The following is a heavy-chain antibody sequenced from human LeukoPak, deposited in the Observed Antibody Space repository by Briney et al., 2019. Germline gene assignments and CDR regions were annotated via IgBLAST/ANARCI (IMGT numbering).Heavy chain of an antibody. J-gene: IGHJ4*02. CDR2: ISGSGDST. V-gene: IGHV3-23*01. CDR1: GFTFTTYW. Sequence: GGSLRLSCATSGFTFTTYWMNWVRQAPGKGLEWVSSISGSGDSTYYADSVKGRFTISRDNSKNTLYVQMNSLRAEDTAVYFCAKEKAARYPFDYWGQGTLVTVSS. D-gene: IGHD1-1*01. CDR3: AKEKAARYPFDY.